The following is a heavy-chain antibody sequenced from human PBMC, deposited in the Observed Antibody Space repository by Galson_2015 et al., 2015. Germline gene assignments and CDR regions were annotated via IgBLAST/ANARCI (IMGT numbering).Heavy chain of an antibody. V-gene: IGHV3-48*02. CDR3: ARVGPTEYYYGMDV. CDR2: ISSSSSTI. CDR1: GFTFSSYS. D-gene: IGHD1-26*01. J-gene: IGHJ6*02. Sequence: SLRLSCAASGFTFSSYSMNWVRQAPGKGLEWVSYISSSSSTIYYADSVKGRFTISRDNAKNSLYLQMNSLRDEDTAVYYCARVGPTEYYYGMDVWGQGTTVTVSS.